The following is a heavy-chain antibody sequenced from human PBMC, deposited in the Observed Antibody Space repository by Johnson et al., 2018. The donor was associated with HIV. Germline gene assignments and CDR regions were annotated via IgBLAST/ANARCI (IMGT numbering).Heavy chain of an antibody. V-gene: IGHV3-48*03. Sequence: VQLVESGGGVVQPARSLRLSCVASGFTFNSYAMHWVRQAPGKGLEWVSYISSSGNTIYYADSVKGRVTISRDNAKKSLYLQMNSLRAEDTAVYYCARDKGRGAFDIWGQGTMVTVSS. CDR3: ARDKGRGAFDI. D-gene: IGHD3-10*01. CDR2: ISSSGNTI. J-gene: IGHJ3*02. CDR1: GFTFNSYA.